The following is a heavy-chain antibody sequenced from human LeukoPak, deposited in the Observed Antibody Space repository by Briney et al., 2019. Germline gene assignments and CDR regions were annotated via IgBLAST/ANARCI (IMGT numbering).Heavy chain of an antibody. CDR1: GFAFSSYG. D-gene: IGHD6-19*01. J-gene: IGHJ4*02. CDR3: AKGDSGWSGLDY. CDR2: IRYDGSNK. Sequence: GRSLRLCCAASGFAFSSYGMHWVRQAPGKGLEWVAFIRYDGSNKYYPDSVKGRFTISRDNSKNTLYLQMNSLRAEDTAVYYCAKGDSGWSGLDYWGQGTLVTVSS. V-gene: IGHV3-30*02.